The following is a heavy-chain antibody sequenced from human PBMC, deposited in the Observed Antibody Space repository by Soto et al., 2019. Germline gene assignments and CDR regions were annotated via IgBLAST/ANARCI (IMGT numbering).Heavy chain of an antibody. D-gene: IGHD3-22*01. V-gene: IGHV1-3*01. CDR1: GYTFTSYA. CDR3: ARGGEIVVVITWDFDY. Sequence: ASVKVSCKASGYTFTSYAMHWVRQAPGQRLEWMGWINAGNGNTKYSQKFQGRVTITRDTSASTAYMELSSLRSEDTAVYYCARGGEIVVVITWDFDYWGQGTLVTVSS. J-gene: IGHJ4*02. CDR2: INAGNGNT.